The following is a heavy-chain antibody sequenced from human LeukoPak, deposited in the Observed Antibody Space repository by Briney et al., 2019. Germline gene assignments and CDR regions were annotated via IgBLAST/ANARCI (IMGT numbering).Heavy chain of an antibody. V-gene: IGHV3-30*04. Sequence: GGSLRLSCAASGFTFSDYTMHWVRQALGKGLEWVAVISYDGGQKYHADSVKGRFTISRDNSKNTVSLQMNSLRAEDTAVFYCARANSSSWHYFDYWGQGTLVTVSS. CDR2: ISYDGGQK. J-gene: IGHJ4*02. CDR1: GFTFSDYT. CDR3: ARANSSSWHYFDY. D-gene: IGHD6-13*01.